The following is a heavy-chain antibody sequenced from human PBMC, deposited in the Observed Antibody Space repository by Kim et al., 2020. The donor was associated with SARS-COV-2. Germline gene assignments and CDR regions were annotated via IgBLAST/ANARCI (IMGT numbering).Heavy chain of an antibody. V-gene: IGHV3-30*18. D-gene: IGHD3-10*01. CDR2: ISYDGSNK. CDR3: AKGVRGVIITKLDY. CDR1: GFTFSSYG. J-gene: IGHJ4*02. Sequence: SLRLSCAASGFTFSSYGMHWVRQAPGKGLEWVAVISYDGSNKYYADSVKGRFTISRDNSKNTLYLQMNSLRAEDTAVYYCAKGVRGVIITKLDYWGQGT.